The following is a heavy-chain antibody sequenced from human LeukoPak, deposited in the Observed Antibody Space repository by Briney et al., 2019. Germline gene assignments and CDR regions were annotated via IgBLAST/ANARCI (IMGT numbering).Heavy chain of an antibody. Sequence: GGSLRLSCAASGFTFTNYWMSWVRQAPGTGLEWVANIKQGGNEKYYVDSVRGRFTISRDNAKNSLYLQMNSLRDDDMALYYCARGNSGSYSQDWFDPWGQGTLVTVSS. V-gene: IGHV3-7*03. CDR2: IKQGGNEK. D-gene: IGHD1-26*01. CDR1: GFTFTNYW. J-gene: IGHJ5*02. CDR3: ARGNSGSYSQDWFDP.